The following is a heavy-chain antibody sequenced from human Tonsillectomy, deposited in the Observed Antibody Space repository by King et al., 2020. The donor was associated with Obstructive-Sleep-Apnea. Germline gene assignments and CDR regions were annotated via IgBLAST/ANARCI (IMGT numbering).Heavy chain of an antibody. V-gene: IGHV3-7*03. D-gene: IGHD6-6*01. CDR2: INQEGSEK. Sequence: VQLVESGGGLVQPGGSLRLSCAASGFTFSTYWMSWVRQAPGKGLEWVATINQEGSEKYHVDSVKGRFTISRDNAKKSVYLQMNSLRAEDTAVYYCARAIAARPAPFDYWGQGTLVTVSS. CDR1: GFTFSTYW. J-gene: IGHJ4*02. CDR3: ARAIAARPAPFDY.